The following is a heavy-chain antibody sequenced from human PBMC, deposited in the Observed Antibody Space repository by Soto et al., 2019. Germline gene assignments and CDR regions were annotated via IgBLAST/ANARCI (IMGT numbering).Heavy chain of an antibody. J-gene: IGHJ6*02. Sequence: QVQLQESGPGLVKPSQTLSLTCTVSGGSISSGDYYWSWIRQPPGKGLEWIGYIYYSGSTYYNPSLKSRVTISVDTSKNQFSLKLSSVTAADTAVYYCARDGGLSSSSWSYYYYGMDVWGQGTTVTVSS. CDR1: GGSISSGDYY. V-gene: IGHV4-30-4*01. D-gene: IGHD6-13*01. CDR2: IYYSGST. CDR3: ARDGGLSSSSWSYYYYGMDV.